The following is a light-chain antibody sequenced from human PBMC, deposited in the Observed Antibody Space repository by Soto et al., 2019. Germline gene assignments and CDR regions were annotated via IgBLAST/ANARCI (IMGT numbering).Light chain of an antibody. CDR3: QKYNSFPRT. CDR1: HDISNY. V-gene: IGKV1-27*01. Sequence: DMQMTQSPPSLSASVGDKITITCRASHDISNYLAWYQQKPGEVPKLLIYSASTLESGGSSRFSGGGTGTDLTLTINSLQPEDVGTYYCQKYNSFPRTFCQGTKVEIK. J-gene: IGKJ1*01. CDR2: SAS.